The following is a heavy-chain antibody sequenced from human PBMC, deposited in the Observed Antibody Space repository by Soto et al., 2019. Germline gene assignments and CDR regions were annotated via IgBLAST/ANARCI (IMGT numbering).Heavy chain of an antibody. CDR3: AREGSGGGGMDV. Sequence: QVQLVQSGAEVKKPGASVKVSCKASGYTFTSYGISWVRQAPGQGLEWMGWISAYNGHTNYAQKLQGRVTMTTATSTDTAYRELRSLRYGHTAVYWGAREGSGGGGMDVWGQGTTVTVSS. J-gene: IGHJ6*02. CDR2: ISAYNGHT. V-gene: IGHV1-18*01. D-gene: IGHD1-26*01. CDR1: GYTFTSYG.